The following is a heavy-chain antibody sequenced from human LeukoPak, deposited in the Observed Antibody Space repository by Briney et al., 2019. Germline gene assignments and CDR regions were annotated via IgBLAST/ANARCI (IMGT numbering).Heavy chain of an antibody. CDR3: ARGSSTYYYDSSGYGSFDY. CDR2: ISYDGSNR. CDR1: GFTFSSHA. V-gene: IGHV3-30*04. D-gene: IGHD3-22*01. Sequence: GGSLRLSCAASGFTFSSHAMHWVRQAPGKGLEWVAVISYDGSNRYYADSVKGRFTISRDNSKNTLYLQMNSLRAEDTAVYYCARGSSTYYYDSSGYGSFDYWGQGTLVTVSS. J-gene: IGHJ4*02.